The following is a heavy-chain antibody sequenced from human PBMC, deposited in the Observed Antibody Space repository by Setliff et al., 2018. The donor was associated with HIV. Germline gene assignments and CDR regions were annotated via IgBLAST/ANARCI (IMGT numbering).Heavy chain of an antibody. CDR2: ISDSSGYI. J-gene: IGHJ6*03. Sequence: KPGGSLRLSCAASGFTFSYYNMNWVRQAPGKGLEWVSSISDSSGYIYYADSVKGRFTISRDNAQNSLYLQMHGLRAEDTGVYYCVREIGLPIISFSQNYYYMDIWGKGATVTVSS. CDR3: VREIGLPIISFSQNYYYMDI. D-gene: IGHD1-20*01. V-gene: IGHV3-21*06. CDR1: GFTFSYYN.